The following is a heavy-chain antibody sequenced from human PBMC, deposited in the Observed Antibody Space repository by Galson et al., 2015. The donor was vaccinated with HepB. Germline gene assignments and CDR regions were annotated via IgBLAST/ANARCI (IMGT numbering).Heavy chain of an antibody. D-gene: IGHD4-17*01. CDR1: GFTFSSYA. CDR3: AKLAIYGDYEFGYFDY. J-gene: IGHJ4*02. V-gene: IGHV3-23*01. CDR2: ISGSGGST. Sequence: SLRLSCAASGFTFSSYAMSWVRQAPGKGLEWVSAISGSGGSTYYADSVKGRFTTSRDNSKNTLYLQMNSLRAEDTAVYYCAKLAIYGDYEFGYFDYWGQGTLVTVSS.